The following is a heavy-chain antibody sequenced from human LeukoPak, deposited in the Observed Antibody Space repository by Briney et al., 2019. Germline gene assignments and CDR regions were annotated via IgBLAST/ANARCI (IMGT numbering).Heavy chain of an antibody. D-gene: IGHD6-13*01. J-gene: IGHJ6*03. V-gene: IGHV3-48*01. CDR3: ARGRQLGHYYYYYMDV. Sequence: PGGSLRLSCAASGFTFSSYSMNWVRQAPGKGLEWVSYISSSSSTIYYADSVKGRFTISRDNAKNSLYLQMNSLRAEDTAVYYCARGRQLGHYYYYYMDVWGKGTTVTVSS. CDR1: GFTFSSYS. CDR2: ISSSSSTI.